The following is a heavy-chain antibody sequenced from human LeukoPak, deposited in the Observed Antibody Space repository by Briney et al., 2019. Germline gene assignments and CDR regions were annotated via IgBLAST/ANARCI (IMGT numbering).Heavy chain of an antibody. CDR2: ISYDGSNK. D-gene: IGHD6-13*01. CDR1: GFTFSSYA. V-gene: IGHV3-30-3*01. CDR3: ARAQQLDDYYFDY. Sequence: GGSLRLSCAASGFTFSSYAMHWVRQAPGKGLEWVAVISYDGSNKYYADSVKGRFTISRDNSKNTLYLQMNSLRAEDTAVYYCARAQQLDDYYFDYWGQGTLVTVSS. J-gene: IGHJ4*02.